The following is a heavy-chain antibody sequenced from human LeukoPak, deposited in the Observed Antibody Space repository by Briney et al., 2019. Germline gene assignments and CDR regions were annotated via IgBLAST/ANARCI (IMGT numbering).Heavy chain of an antibody. CDR1: GFTFSSYA. CDR2: ISGSGGST. D-gene: IGHD6-19*01. V-gene: IGHV3-23*01. Sequence: GGSLRLSCAASGFTFSSYAMSWVRQAPGKGLEWVSAISGSGGSTYYADSVKGRFTISRDNSKNTLYLQMNSLRAEDTAVYYCAKSIPSNRGQWLVLPNDYWSQGTLVTVSP. CDR3: AKSIPSNRGQWLVLPNDY. J-gene: IGHJ4*02.